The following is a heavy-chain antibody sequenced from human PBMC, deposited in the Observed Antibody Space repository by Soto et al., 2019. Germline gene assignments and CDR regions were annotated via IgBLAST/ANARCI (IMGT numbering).Heavy chain of an antibody. CDR1: GDSISSGYY. CDR2: IYHSGTT. V-gene: IGHV4-38-2*02. D-gene: IGHD3-16*01. J-gene: IGHJ5*02. CDR3: ARDDYKDGGNNWFDP. Sequence: PSETLSLTCAVSGDSISSGYYWAWIRQPPGKGLEWIGSIYHSGTTYYNPSLESRVTMSVDTSKNQFSLKLNAVTAADTAVYYCARDDYKDGGNNWFDPWGQGTLVTVSS.